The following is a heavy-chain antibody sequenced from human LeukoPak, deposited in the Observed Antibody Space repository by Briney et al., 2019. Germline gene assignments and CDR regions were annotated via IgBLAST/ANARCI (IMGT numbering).Heavy chain of an antibody. Sequence: GESLKISWKGSGYSFTSYWIGWVRQGPGKGLEWMGSIYSGDSDTRYSPSFQGQVTISADKSLRTAYLQWSSLKDSDTAMYYCARGNCSSTSCYTYGDYWGQGTLVTVSS. D-gene: IGHD2-2*02. V-gene: IGHV5-51*01. CDR1: GYSFTSYW. J-gene: IGHJ4*02. CDR3: ARGNCSSTSCYTYGDY. CDR2: IYSGDSDT.